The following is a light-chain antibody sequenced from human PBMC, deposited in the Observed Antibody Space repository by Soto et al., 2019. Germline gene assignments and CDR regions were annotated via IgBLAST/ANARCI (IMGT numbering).Light chain of an antibody. J-gene: IGKJ1*01. CDR3: QQYNNWHRK. V-gene: IGKV3D-20*02. Sequence: EIVLTQSPGTLSLSPGERATLSCRASQSVSSRLLAWYQQKPGQAPRLLMYDASSRATGIPDRFSGSGSGTDFTLTISSLQSEDLEAYYCQQYNNWHRKVGQGTKGDIX. CDR2: DAS. CDR1: QSVSSRL.